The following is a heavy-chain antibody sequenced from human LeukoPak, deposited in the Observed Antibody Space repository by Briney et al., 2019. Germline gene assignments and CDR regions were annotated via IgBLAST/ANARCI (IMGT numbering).Heavy chain of an antibody. V-gene: IGHV1-69*05. CDR3: ARGNDFWSGSMTNWFDP. J-gene: IGHJ5*02. D-gene: IGHD3-3*01. CDR1: GGTFSSYA. CDR2: IIPIFGTA. Sequence: GASVKVSCKASGGTFSSYAISWVRQAPGQGLEWMGGIIPIFGTANYAQKFQGRVTITTDESTSTAYMELSSLRSEDTAVYYCARGNDFWSGSMTNWFDPWGQGTLVTVSS.